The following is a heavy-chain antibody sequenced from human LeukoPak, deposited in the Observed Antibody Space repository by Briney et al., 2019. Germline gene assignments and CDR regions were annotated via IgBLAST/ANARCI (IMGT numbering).Heavy chain of an antibody. CDR2: IRYDGSNK. V-gene: IGHV3-30*02. J-gene: IGHJ6*03. D-gene: IGHD3-3*01. CDR1: GFTFSSYG. Sequence: PGGSLRLSCAASGFTFSSYGMHWVRQAPGKGLEWVAFIRYDGSNKYYADSVKGRFTISRDNSKNTLYLQVNSLRAEDTAVYYCAKGADVLPFFEWSSYYYYYYMDVWIKGTTVTVSS. CDR3: AKGADVLPFFEWSSYYYYYYMDV.